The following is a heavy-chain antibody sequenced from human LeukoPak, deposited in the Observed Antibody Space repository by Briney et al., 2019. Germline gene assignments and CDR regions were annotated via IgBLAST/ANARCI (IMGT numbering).Heavy chain of an antibody. CDR2: IYYSGSS. Sequence: SETLSLTCTVSGVSISSDYWSWIRLPPGKGLEWIGYIYYSGSSNYNPSLKSRVTMSVDTSKNQFSLKLTSVTAADTAAYYCARRLRQNLFDPWGQGTLVTVSS. V-gene: IGHV4-59*08. CDR3: ARRLRQNLFDP. D-gene: IGHD4-17*01. CDR1: GVSISSDY. J-gene: IGHJ5*02.